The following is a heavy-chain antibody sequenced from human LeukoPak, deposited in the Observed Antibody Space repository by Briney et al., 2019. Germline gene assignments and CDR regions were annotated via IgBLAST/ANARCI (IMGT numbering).Heavy chain of an antibody. J-gene: IGHJ4*02. V-gene: IGHV1-24*01. CDR3: ARVPQMYYYDSSHLGDY. CDR2: FDPEDGET. D-gene: IGHD3-22*01. CDR1: GYTLTELS. Sequence: ASVKVSCKVSGYTLTELSMHWVRQAPGKGLEWMGGFDPEDGETIYAQKFQGRVTMTEDTSTDTAYMELSSLRSEDTAVYYCARVPQMYYYDSSHLGDYWGQGTLVTVSS.